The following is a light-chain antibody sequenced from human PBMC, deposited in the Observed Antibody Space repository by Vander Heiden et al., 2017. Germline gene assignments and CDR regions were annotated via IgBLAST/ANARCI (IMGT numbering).Light chain of an antibody. V-gene: IGKV2-28*01. CDR3: MQALQTLLT. Sequence: DIVMNQSPLSLPVTPGEPASISCRSSQSLLHSNGYNYLDWYLQKPGQSPQLLIYLGSNRASGVPDRFSGSGSGTDFTLKISRVEAEDVGVYYCMQALQTLLTFGGGTKVEIK. J-gene: IGKJ4*01. CDR1: QSLLHSNGYNY. CDR2: LGS.